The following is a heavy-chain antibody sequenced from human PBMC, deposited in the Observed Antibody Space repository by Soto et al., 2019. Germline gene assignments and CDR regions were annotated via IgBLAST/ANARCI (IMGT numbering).Heavy chain of an antibody. J-gene: IGHJ6*02. Sequence: QVQLVESGGGLVKPGGSLRLSCAASGLTFSDHYMTWIRQAPGKGLEWISYISSSAGTIYYADSVKGRFTISRDNTKNSLYLQMTNLRAAATAVYYCARAPYFGSGTYYYYAFDVWGQGTTVTVSS. CDR3: ARAPYFGSGTYYYYAFDV. CDR2: ISSSAGTI. V-gene: IGHV3-11*01. D-gene: IGHD3-10*01. CDR1: GLTFSDHY.